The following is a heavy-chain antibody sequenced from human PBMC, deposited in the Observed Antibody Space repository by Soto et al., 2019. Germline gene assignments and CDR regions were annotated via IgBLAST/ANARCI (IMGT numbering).Heavy chain of an antibody. CDR2: IWYDGRNK. Sequence: QVQLVESGGGVVQPGRSLRLSCAASGFTFSTYGMHWVRQAPGKGLEWVAVIWYDGRNKYYADSVKGRFTISRDNSKNTLHLQMNSLRAEDTAVYYXXRXXXXYDYIWGRYFDYWGQGTLVTXSS. D-gene: IGHD3-16*01. CDR1: GFTFSTYG. J-gene: IGHJ4*02. V-gene: IGHV3-33*03. CDR3: XRXXXXYDYIWGRYFDY.